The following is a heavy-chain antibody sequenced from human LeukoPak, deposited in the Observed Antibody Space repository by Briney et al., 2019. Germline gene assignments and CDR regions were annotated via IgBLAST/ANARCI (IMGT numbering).Heavy chain of an antibody. D-gene: IGHD1-26*01. CDR1: GGSISSYY. Sequence: SETLSLTCTVSGGSISSYYWSWIQQPPGKGLEWIGYIYYSGSTNYNPSLKSRVTISVDTSKNQFSLKLSSVTAADTAVYYCARESYNRLDYWGQGTLVTVSS. CDR2: IYYSGST. V-gene: IGHV4-59*01. J-gene: IGHJ4*02. CDR3: ARESYNRLDY.